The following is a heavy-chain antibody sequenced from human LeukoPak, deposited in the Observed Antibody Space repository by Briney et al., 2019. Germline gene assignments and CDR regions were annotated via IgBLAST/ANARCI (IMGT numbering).Heavy chain of an antibody. V-gene: IGHV3-48*03. D-gene: IGHD1-26*01. CDR1: GFTFSSYE. Sequence: SGGSLRLSCAASGFTFSSYEMNWVRQAPGKGLEWLSYISTSGSTKHYADSVKGRFTISRDNAKNSLYLQMNSLRGEDTAVYYCAREKSQTYSGSFGYWGQGTLVTVSS. J-gene: IGHJ4*02. CDR3: AREKSQTYSGSFGY. CDR2: ISTSGSTK.